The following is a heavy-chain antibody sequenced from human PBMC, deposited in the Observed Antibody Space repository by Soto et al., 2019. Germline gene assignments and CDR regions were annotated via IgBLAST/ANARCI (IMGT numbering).Heavy chain of an antibody. CDR2: IWHDGSNK. Sequence: GGSLRLSCAASGFTFSSYGMHWVRQAPGKGLEWVAVIWHDGSNKYYADSVKGRFTISRDNSKNTLYLQMNSLRAEDTAVYYCAKTGGITIFGVVQYGMDVWGQGTTVTVSS. D-gene: IGHD3-3*01. CDR3: AKTGGITIFGVVQYGMDV. CDR1: GFTFSSYG. V-gene: IGHV3-33*06. J-gene: IGHJ6*02.